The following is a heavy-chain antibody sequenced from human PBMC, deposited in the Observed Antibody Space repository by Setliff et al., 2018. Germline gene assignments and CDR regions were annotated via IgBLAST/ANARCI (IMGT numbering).Heavy chain of an antibody. J-gene: IGHJ3*02. CDR2: INHSGST. Sequence: PSETLSLTCAVYGDSFSDYYWSWIRQPPGKGLEWIEEINHSGSTNYNPSLKSRVSISVEKSKNQFSLTLTSVTAADTALYHCRQAVVGRDVFDIWGQGTVDTVSS. V-gene: IGHV4-34*01. D-gene: IGHD1-1*01. CDR3: RQAVVGRDVFDI. CDR1: GDSFSDYY.